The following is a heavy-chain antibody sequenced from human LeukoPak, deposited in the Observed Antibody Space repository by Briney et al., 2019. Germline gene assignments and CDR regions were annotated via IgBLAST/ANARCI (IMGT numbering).Heavy chain of an antibody. Sequence: GGSLRLSCAASGFSLSRYWMHWVRQAPGTGLVWVSYIDNDGTDTNYADSVRGRFTVSRDNAKNTLYLQMNGLRAEDTAVYYCTRGGFDHSMDVWGKGTTVTISS. J-gene: IGHJ6*04. V-gene: IGHV3-74*01. CDR3: TRGGFDHSMDV. D-gene: IGHD3-9*01. CDR1: GFSLSRYW. CDR2: IDNDGTDT.